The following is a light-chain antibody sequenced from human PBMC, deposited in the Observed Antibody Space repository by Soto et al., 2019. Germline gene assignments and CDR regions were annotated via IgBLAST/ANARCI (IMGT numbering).Light chain of an antibody. V-gene: IGKV1-27*01. CDR1: QDISNY. CDR2: AAS. CDR3: QKYNRVPRT. J-gene: IGKJ1*01. Sequence: DFRMTQSPSSLSASVGDTVIITCRASQDISNYLAWYQQKPGKTPRLVIYAASTLQSGVPSRFSGSGSGTDFTLTISSLQPEDVATYYCQKYNRVPRTFGQGTKVEIK.